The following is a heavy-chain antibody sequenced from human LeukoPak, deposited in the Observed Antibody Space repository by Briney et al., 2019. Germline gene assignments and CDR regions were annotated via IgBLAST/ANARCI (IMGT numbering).Heavy chain of an antibody. Sequence: ASVKVSCKASGYTFTSYAMHWVRQAPGQRLEWMGWINAGNGNTNYAQKLQGRVTMTTDTSTSTAYMELRSLRSDDTAVYYCARDLVRVTVVPAAADYWGQGTLVTVSS. CDR1: GYTFTSYA. CDR2: INAGNGNT. J-gene: IGHJ4*02. CDR3: ARDLVRVTVVPAAADY. V-gene: IGHV1-3*01. D-gene: IGHD2-2*01.